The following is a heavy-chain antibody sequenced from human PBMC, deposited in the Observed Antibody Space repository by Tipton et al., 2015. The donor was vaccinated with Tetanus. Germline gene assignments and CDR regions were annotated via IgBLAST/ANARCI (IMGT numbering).Heavy chain of an antibody. Sequence: TLSLTCTVSGVSISGYYWSWIRHRPGKGLEWIGYIYYSGSTFYNPSLKSRVTISVDTSNNQFSLRLSSVTAADTAVYYCARVDDSVWGSPFDPWGQGVLVTVSS. J-gene: IGHJ5*02. CDR3: ARVDDSVWGSPFDP. V-gene: IGHV4-31*03. D-gene: IGHD3-16*01. CDR2: IYYSGST. CDR1: GVSISGYY.